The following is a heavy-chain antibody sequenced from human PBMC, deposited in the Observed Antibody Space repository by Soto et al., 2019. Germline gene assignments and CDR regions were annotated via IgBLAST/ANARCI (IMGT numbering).Heavy chain of an antibody. D-gene: IGHD2-21*02. V-gene: IGHV4-4*07. Sequence: SETLSLTCTVSGGSITRYYWSWIRQPAGKGLEWIGRIYSSGTTNYNPSLKSRVTMSVDTSKNQISLKLTSVTAADTAVYYCARGPYCGDDCYFGYWGQGTLVTVSS. CDR2: IYSSGTT. J-gene: IGHJ4*02. CDR3: ARGPYCGDDCYFGY. CDR1: GGSITRYY.